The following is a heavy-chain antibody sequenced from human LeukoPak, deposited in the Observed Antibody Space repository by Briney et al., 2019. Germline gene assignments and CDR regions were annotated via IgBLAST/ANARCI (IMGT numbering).Heavy chain of an antibody. Sequence: PGGSLRLSCATSGFTFSNHEMNWVRQAPGKGLEWVAYTSRGGSDISYADSVKGRFTISTDNANSSLHLQMNSLRAEDTAVYFCVRARLIRLENFFDYWGQGTLVTVSS. CDR2: TSRGGSDI. CDR1: GFTFSNHE. CDR3: VRARLIRLENFFDY. V-gene: IGHV3-48*03. J-gene: IGHJ4*02. D-gene: IGHD2-21*02.